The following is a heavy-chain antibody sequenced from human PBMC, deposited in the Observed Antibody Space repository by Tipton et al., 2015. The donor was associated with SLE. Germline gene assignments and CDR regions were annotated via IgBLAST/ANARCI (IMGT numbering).Heavy chain of an antibody. CDR3: ARGYYDFWSGYNVDY. V-gene: IGHV4-59*01. CDR1: GGSISSYY. J-gene: IGHJ4*02. CDR2: IYYSGST. Sequence: TLSLTCTVSGGSISSYYWSWIRQPPGKGLVWIGYIYYSGSTNYNPSLKSRVTISVDTSKNQFSLKLSTVTAADTAVYYCARGYYDFWSGYNVDYWGQGTLVTVSS. D-gene: IGHD3-3*01.